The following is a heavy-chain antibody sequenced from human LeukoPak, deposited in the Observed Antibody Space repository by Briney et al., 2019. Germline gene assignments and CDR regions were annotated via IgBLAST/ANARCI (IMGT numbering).Heavy chain of an antibody. Sequence: SETLSRTCAVYGGSFSGYYWSWIRQPPGKGLEWIGEINHSGSTNYNPSLKSRVTISVDTSKNQFSLKLSSVTAADTAVYYCARAGYCSSTSCYMGLGRGNNWFDPWGQGTLVTVSS. V-gene: IGHV4-34*01. J-gene: IGHJ5*02. CDR2: INHSGST. CDR3: ARAGYCSSTSCYMGLGRGNNWFDP. CDR1: GGSFSGYY. D-gene: IGHD2-2*02.